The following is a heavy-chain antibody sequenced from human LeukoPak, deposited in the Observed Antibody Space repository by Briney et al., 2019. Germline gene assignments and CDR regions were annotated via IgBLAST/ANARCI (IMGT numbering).Heavy chain of an antibody. CDR3: ARGGSWPWDN. CDR2: IKPDGSEK. J-gene: IGHJ4*02. V-gene: IGHV3-7*01. Sequence: GGSLRLSCVPSGLTFSSYWMNCVRQAPGKGLEWVAIIKPDGSEKFYADSVRGRFTISRDNAKNSLYLQMNSLRADDTAVYYCARGGSWPWDNWGQGTLVTVSS. CDR1: GLTFSSYW.